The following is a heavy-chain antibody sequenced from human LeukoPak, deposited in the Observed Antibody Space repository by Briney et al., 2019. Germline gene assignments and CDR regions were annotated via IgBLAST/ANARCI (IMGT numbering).Heavy chain of an antibody. Sequence: PGGSLRLSCAASGFTFSYFEMNWVGQAPGKGLELVSYISSSGSPKYYADSVKGRFTISRDNAKNSLYLQMNSLTAEDTAIYYCAREGRYYGSGSHRDVDIWGQGTMVTVSS. V-gene: IGHV3-48*03. CDR1: GFTFSYFE. CDR2: ISSSGSPK. J-gene: IGHJ3*02. D-gene: IGHD3-10*01. CDR3: AREGRYYGSGSHRDVDI.